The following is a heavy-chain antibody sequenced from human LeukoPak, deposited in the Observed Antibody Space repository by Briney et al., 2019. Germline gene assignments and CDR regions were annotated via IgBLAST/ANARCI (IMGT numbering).Heavy chain of an antibody. D-gene: IGHD2-15*01. J-gene: IGHJ3*02. V-gene: IGHV3-9*01. CDR1: GFTFDDYA. CDR3: AKGSSSKAFEI. CDR2: ISWNSGSI. Sequence: GRSLRLSCAASGFTFDDYAMHWVRQAPGKGLEWVSGISWNSGSIGYADSVKGRFTISRDNSKNTLYLQMNSLGAEDTAVYYCAKGSSSKAFEIWGQGTMVTVSS.